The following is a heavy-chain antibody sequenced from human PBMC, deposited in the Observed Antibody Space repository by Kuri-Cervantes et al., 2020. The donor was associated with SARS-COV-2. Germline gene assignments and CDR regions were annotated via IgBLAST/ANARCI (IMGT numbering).Heavy chain of an antibody. D-gene: IGHD3-16*01. Sequence: ESLKISCTVSGGSISSYYWSWIRQPPGKGLEWIGYIYYSGSTNYNPSLKSRVTISVDTSKNQFSLKLSSVTAADTAVYYCARHTFPMGGFDYWGQGTLVTVSS. V-gene: IGHV4-59*08. J-gene: IGHJ4*02. CDR3: ARHTFPMGGFDY. CDR2: IYYSGST. CDR1: GGSISSYY.